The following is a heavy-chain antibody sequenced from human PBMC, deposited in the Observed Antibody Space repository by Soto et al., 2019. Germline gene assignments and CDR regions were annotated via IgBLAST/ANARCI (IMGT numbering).Heavy chain of an antibody. CDR2: IYYSGST. CDR1: GGCISSGGYY. V-gene: IGHV4-31*03. J-gene: IGHJ1*01. CDR3: AISAKFSYGYFQH. D-gene: IGHD3-10*01. Sequence: TLSLTCTVSGGCISSGGYYWSWIRQHPGKGLEWIGYIYYSGSTYYNPSLKSRVTISVDTSKNQFSLKLSSVTAADTAVYYCAISAKFSYGYFQHCGQRTLVTVSS.